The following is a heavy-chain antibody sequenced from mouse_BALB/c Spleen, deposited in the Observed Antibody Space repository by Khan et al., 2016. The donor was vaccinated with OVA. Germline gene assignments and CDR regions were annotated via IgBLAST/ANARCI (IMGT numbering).Heavy chain of an antibody. Sequence: VQLQESGAELARPGASVKMSCKASGYTFTSYTMHWVRQRPGQAPEWIGHINPSNNYTNYNQNFKDKATLIVDKSSSPAYMQLSSLTSEDPAVYYGEREGAYRRADGWFAYWGQGTLVTVSA. V-gene: IGHV1-4*01. J-gene: IGHJ3*01. CDR1: GYTFTSYT. CDR3: EREGAYRRADGWFAY. CDR2: INPSNNYT. D-gene: IGHD3-3*01.